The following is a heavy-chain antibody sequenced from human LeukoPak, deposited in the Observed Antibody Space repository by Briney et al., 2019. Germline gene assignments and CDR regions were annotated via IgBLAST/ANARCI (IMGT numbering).Heavy chain of an antibody. Sequence: SETLSLTCAAYGGSFSGYYWSWSRQPPGKGLEWMGEINHIGSTNYNPSLKSRVAISVDTSKNQFSLKLSSVSAADTAVYYCARGGMEGSSWWGLAYYFDYWGQGTLVTVSS. J-gene: IGHJ4*02. CDR1: GGSFSGYY. V-gene: IGHV4-34*01. D-gene: IGHD6-13*01. CDR3: ARGGMEGSSWWGLAYYFDY. CDR2: INHIGST.